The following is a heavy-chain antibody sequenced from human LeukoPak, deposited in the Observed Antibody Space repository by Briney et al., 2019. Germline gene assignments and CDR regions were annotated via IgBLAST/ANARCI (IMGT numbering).Heavy chain of an antibody. D-gene: IGHD3-22*01. CDR3: ATDDSSGYGISDY. V-gene: IGHV4-59*01. J-gene: IGHJ4*02. CDR2: IYYSGST. CDR1: GGSISGYY. Sequence: SETLSLTCTVSGGSISGYYWSWIRQPPGKGLEWIGYIYYSGSTNYNPSLKSRVTISVDTSKNQFSLKLSSVTAADTAVYYCATDDSSGYGISDYWGQGTLVTVSS.